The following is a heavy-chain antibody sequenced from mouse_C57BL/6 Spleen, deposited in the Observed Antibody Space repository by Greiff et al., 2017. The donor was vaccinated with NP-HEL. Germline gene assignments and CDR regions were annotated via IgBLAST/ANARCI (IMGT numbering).Heavy chain of an antibody. D-gene: IGHD2-5*01. Sequence: VQLQQPGAELVRPGPSVTLSCPASFSPFPLSFLPCLHHRPGQGLEWIGVIDPSDSYTNYNQKFKGKATLTVDTSSSTAYMQLSSLTSEDSAVYYCARSGSKAMDYWGQGTSVTVSA. CDR2: IDPSDSYT. CDR3: ARSGSKAMDY. V-gene: IGHV1-59*01. J-gene: IGHJ4*01. CDR1: FSPFPLSF.